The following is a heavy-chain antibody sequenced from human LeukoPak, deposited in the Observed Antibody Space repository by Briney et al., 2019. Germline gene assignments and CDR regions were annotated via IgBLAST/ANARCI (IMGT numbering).Heavy chain of an antibody. J-gene: IGHJ4*02. CDR3: AKDRVARSSGWTEGY. CDR2: ISYDGSNK. D-gene: IGHD6-19*01. Sequence: GGSLRLSCAASGFTFSSYAMHWVRQAPGKGLEWVAVISYDGSNKYYADSVKGRFTISRDNSKNTLYLQMNSLRAEDTAVYYCAKDRVARSSGWTEGYWGQGTLVTVSS. V-gene: IGHV3-30-3*01. CDR1: GFTFSSYA.